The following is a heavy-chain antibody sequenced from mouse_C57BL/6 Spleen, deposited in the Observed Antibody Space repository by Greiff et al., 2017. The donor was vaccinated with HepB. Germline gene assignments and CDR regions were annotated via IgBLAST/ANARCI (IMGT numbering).Heavy chain of an antibody. D-gene: IGHD1-1*01. J-gene: IGHJ4*01. Sequence: EVKLLESGPGLVKPSQSLSLTCSVTGYSITSGYYWNWIRQFPGNKLEWMGYISYDGSNNYNPSLKNRISITRDTSKNQFFLKLNSVTTEDTATYYCAAYGSSLGYYAMDYWGQGTSVTVSS. CDR1: GYSITSGYY. CDR2: ISYDGSN. CDR3: AAYGSSLGYYAMDY. V-gene: IGHV3-6*01.